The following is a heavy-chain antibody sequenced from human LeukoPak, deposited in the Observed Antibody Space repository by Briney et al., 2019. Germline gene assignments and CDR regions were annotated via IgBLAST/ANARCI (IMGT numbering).Heavy chain of an antibody. D-gene: IGHD2-2*01. V-gene: IGHV4-4*02. J-gene: IGHJ4*02. CDR3: ARVHCSSTSCYYFDY. Sequence: SGTLSLTCAVSGGSTSSSNWWSWVRQPPGKGLEWIGEIYHSGSTNYNPSLKSRVTISVDKSKNQFSLKLSSVTAADTAVYYCARVHCSSTSCYYFDYWGQGTLVTVSS. CDR1: GGSTSSSNW. CDR2: IYHSGST.